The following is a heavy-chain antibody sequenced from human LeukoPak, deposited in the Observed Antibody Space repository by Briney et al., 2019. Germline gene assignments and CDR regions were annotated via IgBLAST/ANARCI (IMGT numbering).Heavy chain of an antibody. CDR3: AGENEYSSSWSPGAVDY. J-gene: IGHJ4*02. CDR2: ISSSSSYI. Sequence: GGSLRLSCAASGFTFSSYSMNWVRQAPGKGLEWVASISSSSSYIYYADSVKGRFTISRDNAKNSLYLQMNSLRAEDTAVYYCAGENEYSSSWSPGAVDYWGQGTLVTVSP. CDR1: GFTFSSYS. V-gene: IGHV3-21*01. D-gene: IGHD6-13*01.